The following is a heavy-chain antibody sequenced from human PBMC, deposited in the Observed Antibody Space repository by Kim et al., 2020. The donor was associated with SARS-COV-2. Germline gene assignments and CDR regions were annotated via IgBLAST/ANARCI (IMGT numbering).Heavy chain of an antibody. V-gene: IGHV3-48*03. CDR1: GFTFSSYE. Sequence: GGSLRLSCAASGFTFSSYEMNWVRQAPGKGLEWVSYISSSGSTIYYADSVKGRFTISRDNAKNSLYLQMNSLRAEDTAVYYCASVSKGYYDSSGYLWGQGTLVTVSS. D-gene: IGHD3-22*01. CDR2: ISSSGSTI. J-gene: IGHJ4*02. CDR3: ASVSKGYYDSSGYL.